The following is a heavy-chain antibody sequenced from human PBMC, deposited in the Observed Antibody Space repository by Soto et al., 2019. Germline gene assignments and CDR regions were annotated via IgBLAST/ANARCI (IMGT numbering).Heavy chain of an antibody. CDR1: GFTFSSYG. Sequence: GGSLRLSCAASGFTFSSYGMHWLRQAPGKGLQWVAVIWYDGSNKYYADSVKGRFTISGDNSKNTLYLQMNSLRDEDTAVYFCARSGDCTGTSCHIRRHFDSGGPGTLVTVS. CDR2: IWYDGSNK. J-gene: IGHJ4*02. CDR3: ARSGDCTGTSCHIRRHFDS. D-gene: IGHD2-8*02. V-gene: IGHV3-33*01.